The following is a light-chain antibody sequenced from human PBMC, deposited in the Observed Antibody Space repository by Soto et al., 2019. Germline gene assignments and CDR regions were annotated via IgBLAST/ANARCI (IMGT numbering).Light chain of an antibody. CDR2: LGS. J-gene: IGKJ1*01. Sequence: EIVLTQTPLSLAVTPGEPASISCRSSQSLLERNGYNYLDWYLQRPGQSPQLLIYLGSHRASGVPERFSGSGSGTDFTLQISSVEAEDFGIYYCMQPLQAPRTFGQGTRVEV. CDR1: QSLLERNGYNY. CDR3: MQPLQAPRT. V-gene: IGKV2-28*01.